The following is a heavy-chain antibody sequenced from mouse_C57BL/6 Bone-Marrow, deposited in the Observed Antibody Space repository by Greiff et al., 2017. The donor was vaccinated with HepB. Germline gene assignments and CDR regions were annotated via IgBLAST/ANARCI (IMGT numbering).Heavy chain of an antibody. D-gene: IGHD1-1*01. CDR3: ARGYYGSSPYWYFDV. V-gene: IGHV5-17*01. Sequence: DVQLVESGGGLVKPGGSLKLSCAASGFTFSDYGMHWVRQAPEKGLEWVAYISSGSSTIYYADTVKGRFPISRDNAKNTLFLQMTSLRSEDTAMYYCARGYYGSSPYWYFDVWGTGTTVTVSS. J-gene: IGHJ1*03. CDR1: GFTFSDYG. CDR2: ISSGSSTI.